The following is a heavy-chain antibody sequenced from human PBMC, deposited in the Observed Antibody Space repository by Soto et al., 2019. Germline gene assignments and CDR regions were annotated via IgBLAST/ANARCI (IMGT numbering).Heavy chain of an antibody. Sequence: QVQLVQSGAEVKRPGSSVKVSCKASGDTFNFYSINWVRQAPGLGLEWMGRVNPIVSMSNYAQKFQGRVTIPADKSTSTADMELSSLRSEDTAIYYCATSYGSGSRAFHYWGPRALVTVSS. CDR1: GDTFNFYS. CDR3: ATSYGSGSRAFHY. CDR2: VNPIVSMS. V-gene: IGHV1-69*02. D-gene: IGHD3-10*01. J-gene: IGHJ4*02.